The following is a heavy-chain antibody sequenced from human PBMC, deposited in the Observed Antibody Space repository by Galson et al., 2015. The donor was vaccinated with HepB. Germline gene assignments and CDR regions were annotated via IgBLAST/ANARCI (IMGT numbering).Heavy chain of an antibody. CDR3: ARGDRVVITKHFDY. CDR1: GFTFSSYA. V-gene: IGHV3-30-3*01. Sequence: SLRLSCAASGFTFSSYAMHWVRQAPGKGLEWVAVISYDGSNKYYADSVKGRFTISRDNSKNTLYLQMNSLRAEDTAVYYCARGDRVVITKHFDYWGQGTLVTVSS. J-gene: IGHJ4*02. D-gene: IGHD3-22*01. CDR2: ISYDGSNK.